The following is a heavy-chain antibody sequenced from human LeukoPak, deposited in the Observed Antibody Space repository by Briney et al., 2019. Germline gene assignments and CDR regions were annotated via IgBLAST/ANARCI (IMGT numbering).Heavy chain of an antibody. J-gene: IGHJ4*02. V-gene: IGHV3-23*01. CDR3: ARVEWELRPFDY. Sequence: PGGSPRLSCAASGFTFSSYAMSWVRQAPGKGLEWVSAISGSGGSTYYADSVKGRFTISRDNSKSTLYLQMNSLRSDDTAVYYCARVEWELRPFDYWGQGTLVTVSS. D-gene: IGHD1-26*01. CDR1: GFTFSSYA. CDR2: ISGSGGST.